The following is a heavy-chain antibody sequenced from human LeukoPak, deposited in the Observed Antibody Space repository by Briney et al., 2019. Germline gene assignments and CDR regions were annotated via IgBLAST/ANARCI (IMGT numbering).Heavy chain of an antibody. Sequence: PAGSLRLSCSAAGFTFSSYAMHWDRQAQGKGLEYVSAISSNGGSTYYADSVKGRFTISRDNSKNTLYLQMSSLRAEDTAVYYCVKDRNPRRGGWYYYFDYWGQGTLVTVSS. CDR2: ISSNGGST. D-gene: IGHD6-19*01. CDR3: VKDRNPRRGGWYYYFDY. J-gene: IGHJ4*02. CDR1: GFTFSSYA. V-gene: IGHV3-64D*06.